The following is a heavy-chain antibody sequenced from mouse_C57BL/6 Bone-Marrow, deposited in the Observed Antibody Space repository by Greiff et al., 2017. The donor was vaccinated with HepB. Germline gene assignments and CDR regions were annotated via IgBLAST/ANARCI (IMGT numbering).Heavy chain of an antibody. CDR2: IDPSDSYT. V-gene: IGHV1-50*01. CDR3: ASLDGYPFAY. J-gene: IGHJ3*01. Sequence: VQLQQPGAELVKPGASVKLSCKASGYTFTSYWMQWVKQRPGQGLEWIGEIDPSDSYTNYNQKFKGKATLTVDTSSNTAYLQLSSLTSEDTAVYYCASLDGYPFAYWGQGTLVTVSA. CDR1: GYTFTSYW. D-gene: IGHD2-3*01.